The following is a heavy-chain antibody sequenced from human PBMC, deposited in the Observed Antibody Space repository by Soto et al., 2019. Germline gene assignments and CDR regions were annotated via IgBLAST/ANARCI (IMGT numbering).Heavy chain of an antibody. CDR2: VSHNGST. CDR3: AREGPLSGDAFDI. J-gene: IGHJ3*02. CDR1: GGSIISHL. Sequence: SETLSLTCTVSGGSIISHLWSWIRQPPGKGLEWIGYVSHNGSTTHNPSLKSRVTISLDTSKNQVSLQLRSVTAADTAVYYCAREGPLSGDAFDIWGRGTKVTVSS. V-gene: IGHV4-59*11. D-gene: IGHD3-16*01.